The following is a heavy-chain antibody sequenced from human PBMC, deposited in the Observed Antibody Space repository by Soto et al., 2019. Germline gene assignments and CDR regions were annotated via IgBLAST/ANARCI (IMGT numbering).Heavy chain of an antibody. Sequence: ASVKVSCKASGYTFTSYAMHWVRQAPGQRLEWMGWINAGNGNTKYSQKFQGRVTITRDTSASTAYMELSSLRSEDTAVYYCATMHAPYYYYYMDVWGKGTTVTVSS. D-gene: IGHD2-2*01. CDR1: GYTFTSYA. CDR3: ATMHAPYYYYYMDV. J-gene: IGHJ6*03. V-gene: IGHV1-3*01. CDR2: INAGNGNT.